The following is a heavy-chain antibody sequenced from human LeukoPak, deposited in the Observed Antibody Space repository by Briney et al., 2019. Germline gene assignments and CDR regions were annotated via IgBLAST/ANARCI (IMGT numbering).Heavy chain of an antibody. CDR2: IKQDGSEK. CDR3: ARDGTGDAFDI. Sequence: GGSLRLSCAASGFTFSDYYMSWIRQAPGKGLEWVANIKQDGSEKYYVDSVKGRFTISRDNAKNSLYLQMNSLRAEDTAVYYCARDGTGDAFDIWGQGTMVTVSS. V-gene: IGHV3-7*01. CDR1: GFTFSDYY. D-gene: IGHD1-1*01. J-gene: IGHJ3*02.